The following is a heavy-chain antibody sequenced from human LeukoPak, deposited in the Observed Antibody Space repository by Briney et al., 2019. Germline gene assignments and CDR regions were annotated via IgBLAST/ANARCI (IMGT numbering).Heavy chain of an antibody. D-gene: IGHD3-10*01. V-gene: IGHV3-23*01. Sequence: GGSLRLSCAASGFTFSSYAMSWVRQAPAKGLEWVSSFSCSGGRTYYADSVKGRFTISRDNSKNTLYLQMNSLRAEGTAVYYCARGRGKGDAFDIWGQGTMVTVSS. J-gene: IGHJ3*02. CDR3: ARGRGKGDAFDI. CDR1: GFTFSSYA. CDR2: FSCSGGRT.